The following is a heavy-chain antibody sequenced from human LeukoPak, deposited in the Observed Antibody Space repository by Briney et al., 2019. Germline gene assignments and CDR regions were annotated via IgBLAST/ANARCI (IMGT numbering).Heavy chain of an antibody. D-gene: IGHD6-19*01. CDR2: IYPGDSDT. V-gene: IGHV5-51*01. CDR3: ARRVAVAGTFDY. Sequence: GESLKISCKGSGYSFSSYWIGWVRQMPGKGLEWMGIIYPGDSDTRYSPSFQGQVTFSADKSISTAYLQWSCLKASDTAMYYCARRVAVAGTFDYWGQGTLVTVSS. J-gene: IGHJ4*02. CDR1: GYSFSSYW.